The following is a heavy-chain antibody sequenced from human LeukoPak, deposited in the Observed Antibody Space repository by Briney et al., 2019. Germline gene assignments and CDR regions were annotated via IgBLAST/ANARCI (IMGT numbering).Heavy chain of an antibody. V-gene: IGHV3-7*01. D-gene: IGHD3-3*01. CDR2: IKQDGSER. Sequence: GGSLRLSCAASGFTFSTYWMSWVRQAPGKGLEWVANIKQDGSERYYVDSVKGRFTISRDNAKNTLYLQMNSLRAEDTAVYYCARDAGSFWSLDAFDIWGQGTMVTVSS. CDR1: GFTFSTYW. J-gene: IGHJ3*02. CDR3: ARDAGSFWSLDAFDI.